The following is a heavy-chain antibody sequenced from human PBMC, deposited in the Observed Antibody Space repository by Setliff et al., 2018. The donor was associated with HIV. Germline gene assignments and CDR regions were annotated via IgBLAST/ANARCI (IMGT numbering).Heavy chain of an antibody. Sequence: SETLSLTCTVSGGSISSSSYYWGWIRQPPGKGLEWIGSIYHGGSTNYNSSLKSRVTISVDKSKNQFSLKLTSVTVADTAVYYCARGQHSSTWGALFDYWGQGTLVTVSS. CDR2: IYHGGST. D-gene: IGHD6-13*01. V-gene: IGHV4-39*07. J-gene: IGHJ4*02. CDR3: ARGQHSSTWGALFDY. CDR1: GGSISSSSYY.